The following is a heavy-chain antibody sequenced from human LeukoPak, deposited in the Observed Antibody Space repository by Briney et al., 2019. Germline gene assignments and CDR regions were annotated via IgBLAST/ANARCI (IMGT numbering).Heavy chain of an antibody. Sequence: PGGSLRLSCAASGFTVSSNYMSWVRQAPGKGLEWVSVIYSGGSTYYADSVKGRFTISRDNAKNSLYLQMNSLRAEDTAVYYCARVSRIPAALWGLNWFDPWGQGTLVTVSS. D-gene: IGHD6-13*01. CDR1: GFTVSSNY. J-gene: IGHJ5*02. CDR2: IYSGGST. V-gene: IGHV3-66*01. CDR3: ARVSRIPAALWGLNWFDP.